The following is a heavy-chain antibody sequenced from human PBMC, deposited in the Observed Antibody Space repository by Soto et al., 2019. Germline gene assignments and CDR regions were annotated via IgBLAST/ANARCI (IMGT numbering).Heavy chain of an antibody. J-gene: IGHJ3*02. CDR2: IYSGDSDT. D-gene: IGHD2-15*01. V-gene: IGHV5-51*01. CDR3: ASTEIGSRIDGGHDAFDI. Sequence: KISCKGSGYRFTSYWIGWVRQMPGKGLEWMGVIYSGDSDTRYSPSFQGQVTISADKSISTAYLQWSSLKASDTAIYYCASTEIGSRIDGGHDAFDIWGQGTTVTVSS. CDR1: GYRFTSYW.